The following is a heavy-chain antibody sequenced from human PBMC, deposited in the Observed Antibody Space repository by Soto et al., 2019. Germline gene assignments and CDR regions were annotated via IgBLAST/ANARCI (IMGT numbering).Heavy chain of an antibody. CDR3: GRDAADWGFDY. V-gene: IGHV4-31*01. J-gene: IGHJ4*02. Sequence: QVQLQESGPGLVKPSQTLSLTCTVSGGSISSGGYYWSWIRQHPGKGLEWIGYIYYSGSIYYNPSLKSLVTISVDTSKNQFSLKLSSVTAADTAVDYCGRDAADWGFDYWGQGTLVTVSS. CDR2: IYYSGSI. D-gene: IGHD2-21*01. CDR1: GGSISSGGYY.